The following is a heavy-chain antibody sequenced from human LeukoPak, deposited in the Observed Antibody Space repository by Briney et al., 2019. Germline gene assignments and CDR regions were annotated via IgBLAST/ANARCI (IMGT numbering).Heavy chain of an antibody. Sequence: GGSLRLSCAASGFTFSSYAMSWVRQAPGKGLEWVSAISGSGGSTYYADSVKGRFTISGDNSKNTLYLQMNSLRAEDTAVYYCAKRYCSGGSCYMGFDYWGQGTLVTVSS. CDR3: AKRYCSGGSCYMGFDY. CDR1: GFTFSSYA. J-gene: IGHJ4*02. V-gene: IGHV3-23*01. D-gene: IGHD2-15*01. CDR2: ISGSGGST.